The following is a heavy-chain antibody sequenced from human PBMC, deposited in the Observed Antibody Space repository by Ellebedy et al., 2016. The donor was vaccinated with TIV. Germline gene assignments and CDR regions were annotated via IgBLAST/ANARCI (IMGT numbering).Heavy chain of an antibody. V-gene: IGHV3-74*01. D-gene: IGHD2-2*01. CDR1: GFTVNTYW. CDR2: INSDGSST. CDR3: ARSVAYHLLPGGEYSMDV. J-gene: IGHJ6*02. Sequence: GESLKISCAASGFTVNTYWMHWVRQAPGKGLVWVSSINSDGSSTSYADSVKGRFTISRDNAKNTLYLQMNSLRAEDTAVYYCARSVAYHLLPGGEYSMDVWGQGTTVTVSS.